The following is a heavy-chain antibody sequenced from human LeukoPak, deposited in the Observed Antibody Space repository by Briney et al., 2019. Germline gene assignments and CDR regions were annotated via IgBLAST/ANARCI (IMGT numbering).Heavy chain of an antibody. CDR1: GGSISTSGYY. CDR2: IYFSGST. J-gene: IGHJ5*02. V-gene: IGHV4-39*07. D-gene: IGHD6-13*01. CDR3: ASLGQLVNH. Sequence: SETLSLTCTVSGGSISTSGYYWGWIRQPPGKGLEWIGTIYFSGSTYYNPSLKSRVTISVDTSKNQFSLKMNSVTAADTAVYYCASLGQLVNHWGQGTLVTVSS.